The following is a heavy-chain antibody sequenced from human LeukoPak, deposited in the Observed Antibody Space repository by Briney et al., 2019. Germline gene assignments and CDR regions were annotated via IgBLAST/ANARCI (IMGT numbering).Heavy chain of an antibody. CDR2: INSDGSSI. Sequence: GGSLRLSCAASGFTFSSYWMHRVRQAPGKGLVWVSRINSDGSSIKSADSVKGRFTISRDNAKNTLYLQMNSLRAEDTAVYYCARGTAWRNGYETHAFDIWGQGTMVTVSS. CDR3: ARGTAWRNGYETHAFDI. CDR1: GFTFSSYW. V-gene: IGHV3-74*03. D-gene: IGHD5-24*01. J-gene: IGHJ3*02.